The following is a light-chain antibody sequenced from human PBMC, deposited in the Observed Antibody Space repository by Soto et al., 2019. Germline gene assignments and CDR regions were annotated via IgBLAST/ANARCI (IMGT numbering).Light chain of an antibody. CDR1: QSVSNDY. CDR3: QQYGSSVKT. V-gene: IGKV3-20*01. J-gene: IGKJ1*01. Sequence: EMALTQHLGPPSLPPSERAALTCRASQSVSNDYLAWYQQKPGQAHSLIIFGAYNRAPDIQDRFSGSGSGTDFTLTISRLEPEDFAAYFCQQYGSSVKTFGQGTKVDIK. CDR2: GAY.